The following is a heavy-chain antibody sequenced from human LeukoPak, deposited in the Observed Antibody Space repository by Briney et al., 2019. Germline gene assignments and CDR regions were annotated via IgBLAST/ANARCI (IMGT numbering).Heavy chain of an antibody. Sequence: SETLSLTCAVYGGSFSGYYWSWIRQPPGKGLEWIGEINHSGSTNYNPSLKSRVTISVDTSKNQFSLKLSSVTAADTAVYYCARSGSYFYYFDYWGQGTLVTVSS. V-gene: IGHV4-34*01. CDR2: INHSGST. J-gene: IGHJ4*02. CDR1: GGSFSGYY. D-gene: IGHD1-26*01. CDR3: ARSGSYFYYFDY.